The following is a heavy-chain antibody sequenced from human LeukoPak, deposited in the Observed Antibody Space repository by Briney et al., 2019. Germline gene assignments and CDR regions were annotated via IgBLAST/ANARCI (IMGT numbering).Heavy chain of an antibody. V-gene: IGHV4-34*01. CDR1: GGSFSGYY. J-gene: IGHJ4*02. CDR2: INHSGST. D-gene: IGHD2-15*01. Sequence: SETLSLTCAVYGGSFSGYYWSWIRQPPGKGLEWIGEINHSGSTNYNPSLKSRVTISVDTSKNQFSLKLSSVTAADTAVYYCARHKYCSGGSCYGTIDSWGQGTLVTVSS. CDR3: ARHKYCSGGSCYGTIDS.